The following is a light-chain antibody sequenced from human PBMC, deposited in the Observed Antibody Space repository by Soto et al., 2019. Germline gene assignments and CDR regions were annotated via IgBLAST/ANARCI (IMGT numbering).Light chain of an antibody. J-gene: IGKJ4*01. CDR2: LAS. V-gene: IGKV1-9*01. CDR3: QYLNSFPLT. CDR1: QVISKY. Sequence: IQLTQSPSSLSASVGDRVTITCRASQVISKYLAWYQQKPGTAPKLLIYLASTLQGGVPSRFSGSGSGTDFSLTISSLQPEDVATYYCQYLNSFPLTFGGGTRWIS.